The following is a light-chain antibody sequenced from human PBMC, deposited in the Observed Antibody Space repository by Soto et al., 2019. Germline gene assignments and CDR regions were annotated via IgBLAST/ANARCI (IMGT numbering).Light chain of an antibody. Sequence: QSVLTQPPSASGTPGQRVTISCSGSSSNIGSNNVNWYQQLPGTAPKLLIYSNDQRPSGVPDRFSGSKSGTSASLAISRLRSEDEADYYCATWDDSLSGLVFGGGTKVTVL. J-gene: IGLJ3*02. V-gene: IGLV1-47*01. CDR1: SSNIGSNN. CDR3: ATWDDSLSGLV. CDR2: SND.